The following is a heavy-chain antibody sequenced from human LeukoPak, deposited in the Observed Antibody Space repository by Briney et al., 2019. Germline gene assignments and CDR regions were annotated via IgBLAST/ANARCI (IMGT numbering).Heavy chain of an antibody. V-gene: IGHV3-48*02. J-gene: IGHJ4*02. CDR1: GFTFSGYN. CDR2: ISSSSNTI. Sequence: PGGSLRLSCAASGFTFSGYNMNWVRQAPGEGLEWVSYISSSSNTIYYADSVKGRFTISRDNAKNSLYLRMNSLRDEDTAVYYCARRGDYFDYWGQGTLVTVSS. CDR3: ARRGDYFDY.